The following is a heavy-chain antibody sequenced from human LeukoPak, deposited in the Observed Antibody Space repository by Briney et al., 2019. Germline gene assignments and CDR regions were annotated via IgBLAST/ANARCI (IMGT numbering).Heavy chain of an antibody. CDR1: GYTFTGYY. Sequence: GAPVKVSFKASGYTFTGYYMHWVRQAPGQGLEWMGWINPNSGGTNYAQKFQGRVTMTRDTSISTAYMELSRLRSDDTAVYYCASDPTRNYYYGMDVWGQGTTVTVSS. J-gene: IGHJ6*02. V-gene: IGHV1-2*02. CDR2: INPNSGGT. CDR3: ASDPTRNYYYGMDV.